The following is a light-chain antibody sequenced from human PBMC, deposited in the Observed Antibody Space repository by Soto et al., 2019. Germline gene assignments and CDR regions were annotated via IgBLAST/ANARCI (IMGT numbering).Light chain of an antibody. J-gene: IGKJ4*01. CDR3: QQYNNWPLL. CDR1: QSVSNN. CDR2: GAS. V-gene: IGKV3-15*01. Sequence: EIVMTQSPATLSVSPGERATLSCRASQSVSNNLAWYQQKPGQAPRLLIYGASTRATGIPARFSGSGSGTEFTLTISSLQSEDFAVYCCQQYNNWPLLFGGGTKVEIK.